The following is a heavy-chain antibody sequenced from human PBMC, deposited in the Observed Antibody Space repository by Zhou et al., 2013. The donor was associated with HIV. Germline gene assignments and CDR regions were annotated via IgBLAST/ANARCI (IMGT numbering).Heavy chain of an antibody. CDR2: MYHSGST. D-gene: IGHD6-19*01. CDR3: TIADQWLARFDH. Sequence: QVQLQASGPRLVKSSETLSLTCAVSGYSISSGYYWGWIRQSPGQGLEWIGSMYHSGSTYYNPSLKSRVTIAGDTPKNQFSLNLSSVTAADTAVYFCTIADQWLARFDHWGQGTLVTVSS. J-gene: IGHJ4*02. V-gene: IGHV4-38-2*01. CDR1: GYSISSGYY.